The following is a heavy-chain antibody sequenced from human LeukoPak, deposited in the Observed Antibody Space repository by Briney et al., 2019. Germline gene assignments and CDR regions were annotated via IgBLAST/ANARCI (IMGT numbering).Heavy chain of an antibody. CDR3: ARSYSGGYSYGYPCYFDY. V-gene: IGHV3-33*01. CDR2: ICYDGSNK. Sequence: PGRSLRLSCAASGFSFSNYAMHWVRQAPGQELEWVAVICYDGSNKYYADSVKGRFTISRDNSKNTLYLQMNSLRSEDTAVYYCARSYSGGYSYGYPCYFDYWGQGTLVTVSS. D-gene: IGHD5-18*01. CDR1: GFSFSNYA. J-gene: IGHJ4*02.